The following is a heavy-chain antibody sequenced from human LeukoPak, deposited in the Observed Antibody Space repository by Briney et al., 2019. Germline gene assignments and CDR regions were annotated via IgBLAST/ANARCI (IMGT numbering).Heavy chain of an antibody. V-gene: IGHV4-31*03. J-gene: IGHJ3*02. D-gene: IGHD3-3*01. CDR2: IYYSGST. Sequence: SETLSLTCTVSGGSISSGGYYWSWIRQRPGKGLEWIGYIYYSGSTYYNPSLKSRVTISVDTSKNRFSLKLSSVTAADTAVYYCARVPILHTAFDIWGQGTMVTVSS. CDR1: GGSISSGGYY. CDR3: ARVPILHTAFDI.